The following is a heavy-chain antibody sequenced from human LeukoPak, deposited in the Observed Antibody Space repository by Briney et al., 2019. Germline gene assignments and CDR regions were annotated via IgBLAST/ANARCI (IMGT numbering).Heavy chain of an antibody. D-gene: IGHD3-22*01. Sequence: GGSLRLSCAASGFTFSIYAMNWVRQAPGKGLEWVSSISANGGETHYADSVKGRFTISRDNSKNTLYLQINNPRVEDTAVYYCARGEYYSDTSSYFDYWGQGTLVTVSS. CDR1: GFTFSIYA. V-gene: IGHV3-23*01. CDR3: ARGEYYSDTSSYFDY. J-gene: IGHJ4*02. CDR2: ISANGGET.